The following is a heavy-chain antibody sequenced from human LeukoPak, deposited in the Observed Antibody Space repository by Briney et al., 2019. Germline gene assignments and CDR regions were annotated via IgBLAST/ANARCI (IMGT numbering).Heavy chain of an antibody. J-gene: IGHJ4*02. CDR3: AKGPLPRITGTAPFDY. V-gene: IGHV3-15*01. D-gene: IGHD1-7*01. CDR2: IKSKTDGGTT. CDR1: GFTFSNAW. Sequence: GGSLRLSCAASGFTFSNAWMSWVRQAPGKGLEWVGRIKSKTDGGTTDYAAPVKGRFTISRDDSKNTLYLQMNSLRAEDTAVYYCAKGPLPRITGTAPFDYWGQGTLVTVSS.